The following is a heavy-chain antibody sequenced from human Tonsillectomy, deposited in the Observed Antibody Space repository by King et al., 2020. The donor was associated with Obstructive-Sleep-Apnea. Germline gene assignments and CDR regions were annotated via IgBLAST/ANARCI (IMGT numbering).Heavy chain of an antibody. D-gene: IGHD3-22*01. Sequence: VQLQESGPGLVKPSETLSLTCTVPGYSISSGYYWGWIRQPPGKGLEWIGSIYHSGSTYYNPSLKSRVTISVDTSKNQFSLKLSSVTAADTAVYYCARDLYYYDSSGYYPAFDYWGQGTLVTVSS. V-gene: IGHV4-38-2*02. J-gene: IGHJ4*02. CDR3: ARDLYYYDSSGYYPAFDY. CDR2: IYHSGST. CDR1: GYSISSGYY.